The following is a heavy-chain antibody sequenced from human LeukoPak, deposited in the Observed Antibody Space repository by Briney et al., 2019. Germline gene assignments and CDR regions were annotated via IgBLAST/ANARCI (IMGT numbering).Heavy chain of an antibody. V-gene: IGHV7-4-1*02. J-gene: IGHJ4*02. CDR3: ARGAVGVLWWWHY. CDR2: INTNTGNP. D-gene: IGHD2-21*01. CDR1: GYTFTSYD. Sequence: ASVKVSCKASGYTFTSYDINWVRQAPGQGLEWMGWINTNTGNPTYAQGFTGRFVFSLDTSVSTAYLQISSLKAEDTAVYYCARGAVGVLWWWHYWGQGTLVTVSS.